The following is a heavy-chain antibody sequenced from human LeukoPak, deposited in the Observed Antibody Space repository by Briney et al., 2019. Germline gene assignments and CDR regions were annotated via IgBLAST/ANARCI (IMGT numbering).Heavy chain of an antibody. Sequence: SETLSLTCTVSGGSISSYYWSWIRQPAGKRLEWIGRIYTSGSTNYNPSLKSRVTMSVDTSKNQFSLKLSSVTAADTAVYYCALGEYYYDSSGYFDYWGQGTLVTVSS. CDR3: ALGEYYYDSSGYFDY. D-gene: IGHD3-22*01. V-gene: IGHV4-4*07. CDR2: IYTSGST. J-gene: IGHJ4*02. CDR1: GGSISSYY.